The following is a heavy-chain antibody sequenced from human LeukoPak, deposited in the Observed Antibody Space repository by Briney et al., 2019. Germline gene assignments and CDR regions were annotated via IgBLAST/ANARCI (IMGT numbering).Heavy chain of an antibody. Sequence: PGGSLRLSCAASGFTFSRYSMNWVRQAPGKGLEWVSYISRSSSTIHYADSVKGRFTISRDNAKSSLFLQMNSLRAEDTAIYYCARDMYRLPQDWGQGTLVTVSS. CDR1: GFTFSRYS. V-gene: IGHV3-48*04. J-gene: IGHJ4*02. CDR2: ISRSSSTI. CDR3: ARDMYRLPQD. D-gene: IGHD2-2*01.